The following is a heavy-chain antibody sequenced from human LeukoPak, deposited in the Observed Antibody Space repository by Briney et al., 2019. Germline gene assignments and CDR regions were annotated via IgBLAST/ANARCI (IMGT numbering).Heavy chain of an antibody. D-gene: IGHD3-16*02. V-gene: IGHV1-69*13. J-gene: IGHJ4*02. CDR1: GYTFTSYA. CDR3: ARGRSLYYDYVWGSYRSRYFDY. Sequence: SVKVSCKASGYTFTSYAISWVRQAPGQGLEWMGGIIPIFGTANYAQKFQGRVTITADESTSTAYMELSSLRSEDTAVYYCARGRSLYYDYVWGSYRSRYFDYWGQGTLVTVSS. CDR2: IIPIFGTA.